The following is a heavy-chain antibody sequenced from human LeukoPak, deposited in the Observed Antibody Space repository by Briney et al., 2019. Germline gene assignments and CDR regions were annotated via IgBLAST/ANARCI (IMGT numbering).Heavy chain of an antibody. D-gene: IGHD2-2*01. V-gene: IGHV3-48*03. J-gene: IGHJ6*02. CDR1: GFTFSSYE. CDR2: ISSSGSTI. Sequence: GGSPRLSCAASGFTFSSYEMNWVRQAPGKGLEWVSYISSSGSTISYADSVKGRFTISRDNAKNSLYLQMNSLRAEDTAVYYCARDQSGSTSWGYYYGMDVWGQGTTVTVSS. CDR3: ARDQSGSTSWGYYYGMDV.